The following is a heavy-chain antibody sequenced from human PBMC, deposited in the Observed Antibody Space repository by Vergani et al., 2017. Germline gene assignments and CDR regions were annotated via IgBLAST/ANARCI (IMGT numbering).Heavy chain of an antibody. CDR2: IYPGDSDT. D-gene: IGHD6-13*01. CDR1: GYSFTSYW. CDR3: ASTTHTAGPSYYFDY. V-gene: IGHV5-51*01. J-gene: IGHJ4*02. Sequence: EVQLVQSGAEVKKPGESLKISCKGSGYSFTSYWIGWVRQMPGKGLEWMGIIYPGDSDTRYSPSFQGQVTISADKSISTAYLQWSSLKASDTAMYYCASTTHTAGPSYYFDYWGQGTQVTVSS.